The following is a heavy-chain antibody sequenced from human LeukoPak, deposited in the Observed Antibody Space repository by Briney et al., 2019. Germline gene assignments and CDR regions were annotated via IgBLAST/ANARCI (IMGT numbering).Heavy chain of an antibody. D-gene: IGHD2-2*02. Sequence: PGGSLRLSCAASGLTFSSHAMSWVRQAPGKGLEWVSAIKGRFTISRDNSNNTLYLQINSLRAEHTAVDYCAQDISQQLLYSFYYYNGMDVWGQGTTVTVSS. J-gene: IGHJ6*02. CDR3: AQDISQQLLYSFYYYNGMDV. CDR1: GLTFSSHA. CDR2: I. V-gene: IGHV3-23*01.